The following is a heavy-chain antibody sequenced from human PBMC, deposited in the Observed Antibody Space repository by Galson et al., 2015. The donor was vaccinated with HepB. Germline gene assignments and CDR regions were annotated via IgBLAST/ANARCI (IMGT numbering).Heavy chain of an antibody. CDR3: VSMTLAAEPGDY. Sequence: SLRLSCAASGFDFSIYGMQWVRQAPGKGLEWVTLISYDGSNKYYADSVKGRFTISRDNSKNSLYLQMNSLRREDTAVYYCVSMTLAAEPGDYWGQGTLVTVSS. J-gene: IGHJ4*02. CDR2: ISYDGSNK. CDR1: GFDFSIYG. V-gene: IGHV3-30*03. D-gene: IGHD2/OR15-2a*01.